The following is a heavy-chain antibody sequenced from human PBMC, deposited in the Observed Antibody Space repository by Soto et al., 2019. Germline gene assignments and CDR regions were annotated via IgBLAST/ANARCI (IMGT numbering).Heavy chain of an antibody. CDR1: GFTFSNAW. J-gene: IGHJ3*02. D-gene: IGHD1-7*01. CDR2: IKSKTDGGTT. V-gene: IGHV3-15*01. CDR3: TTSTTSHHHIKWNYREHRPDAFDI. Sequence: GGSLRLSCEASGFTFSNAWMSWVRQAPGKGLEWVGRIKSKTDGGTTDYAAPVKGRFTISRDDSKNTLYLQMNSLKTEDTAVYYCTTSTTSHHHIKWNYREHRPDAFDIWAQGTMVTVSS.